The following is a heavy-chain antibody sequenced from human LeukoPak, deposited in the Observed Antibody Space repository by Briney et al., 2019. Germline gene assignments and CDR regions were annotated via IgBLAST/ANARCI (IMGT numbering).Heavy chain of an antibody. CDR2: IIPILGIA. J-gene: IGHJ4*02. CDR3: ARASGTYCSGGSCYQYYFDY. D-gene: IGHD2-15*01. Sequence: GASVKVSCKASGGTFSSYAISWVRQAPGQGLEWMGRIIPILGIANYAQKFQGRVTITADKSTSTAYMELSSLRSEDTAVYYCARASGTYCSGGSCYQYYFDYWGQGTLVTVSS. CDR1: GGTFSSYA. V-gene: IGHV1-69*04.